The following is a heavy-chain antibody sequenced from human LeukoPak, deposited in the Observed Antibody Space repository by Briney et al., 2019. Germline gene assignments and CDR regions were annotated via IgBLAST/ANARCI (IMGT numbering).Heavy chain of an antibody. CDR3: ARGFGVATDAFDI. D-gene: IGHD2-8*01. J-gene: IGHJ3*02. V-gene: IGHV3-23*01. CDR1: GFTFSSYA. CDR2: ISGSGGST. Sequence: GGSLRLSCAASGFTFSSYAMNWVRQAPGKGLEWVSAISGSGGSTYYADSVKGRFTISRDNSKNTLYLQMNSLRAEDTAVYYCARGFGVATDAFDIWGQGTMVTVSS.